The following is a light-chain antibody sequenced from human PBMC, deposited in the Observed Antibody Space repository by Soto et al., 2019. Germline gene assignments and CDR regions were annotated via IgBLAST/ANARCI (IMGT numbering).Light chain of an antibody. V-gene: IGKV1-5*03. CDR1: QSISNS. CDR2: KAS. CDR3: QQYASFWT. Sequence: DIQMTQSPSTLSASVGDRVTITCRATQSISNSLAWYQQKPGKAPNLLIYKASSLETGVPSRFSGSGSGTEFTLTITSLQSDDSATYYCQQYASFWTFGQGTKVEIK. J-gene: IGKJ1*01.